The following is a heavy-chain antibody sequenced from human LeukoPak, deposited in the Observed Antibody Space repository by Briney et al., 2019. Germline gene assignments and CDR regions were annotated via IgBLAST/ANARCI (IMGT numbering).Heavy chain of an antibody. CDR2: INQDGSEK. V-gene: IGHV3-7*01. CDR3: SRALEV. Sequence: PGGSLRLSCEVSGFIFRSYWMDWVRQAPGRGLEWVANINQDGSEKYFVDSVKGRFTISRDNAKSSLYLQMNSLRAEDTAVYSCSRALEVWGKGTTVTVST. CDR1: GFIFRSYW. J-gene: IGHJ6*04.